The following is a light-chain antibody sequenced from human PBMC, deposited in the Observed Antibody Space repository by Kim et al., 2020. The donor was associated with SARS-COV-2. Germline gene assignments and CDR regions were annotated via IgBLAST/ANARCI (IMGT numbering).Light chain of an antibody. Sequence: GQSVTSSCTGTGREVGGYNYVSWYQLHPGKAPKLMIYAVPERPSGVPDRFSGSKSGNTAFLTISGLQAEDEADYYCSSYAGSSSLLFGGGTQLTVL. J-gene: IGLJ3*02. CDR1: GREVGGYNY. V-gene: IGLV2-11*01. CDR3: SSYAGSSSLL. CDR2: AVP.